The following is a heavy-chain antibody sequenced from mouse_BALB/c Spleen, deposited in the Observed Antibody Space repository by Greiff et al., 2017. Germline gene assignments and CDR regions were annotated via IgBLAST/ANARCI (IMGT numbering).Heavy chain of an antibody. CDR1: GYSITSDYA. J-gene: IGHJ4*01. CDR2: ISYSGST. CDR3: AREAMDY. Sequence: EVQLQQSGPGLVKPSQSLSLTCTVTGYSITSDYAWNWIRQFPGNKLEWMGYISYSGSTSYTPSLKSRISITRDTSKNQFFLQLNSVTTEDTATYYCAREAMDYWGQGTSVTVSS. V-gene: IGHV3-2*02.